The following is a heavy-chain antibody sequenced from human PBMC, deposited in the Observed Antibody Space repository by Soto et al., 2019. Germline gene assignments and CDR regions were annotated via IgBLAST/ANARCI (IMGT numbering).Heavy chain of an antibody. CDR2: IYYSGST. V-gene: IGHV4-31*03. J-gene: IGHJ4*02. CDR1: GGSISSGVYY. D-gene: IGHD2-15*01. CDR3: ARDGCSGGSCSTYFDY. Sequence: PSETLSLTCTVSGGSISSGVYYWSWIRQHPGKGLEWIGYIYYSGSTYYNPSLKSRVTISVDTSKNQFSLKLSSVTAADTAVYYCARDGCSGGSCSTYFDYWGQGTLVTVSS.